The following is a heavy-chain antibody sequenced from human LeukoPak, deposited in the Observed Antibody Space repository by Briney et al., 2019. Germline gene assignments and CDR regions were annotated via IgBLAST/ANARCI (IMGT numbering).Heavy chain of an antibody. CDR2: IYPGDSDT. D-gene: IGHD1-26*01. J-gene: IGHJ4*02. CDR3: ARRAAEWELLHY. CDR1: GYRFTSYW. Sequence: GESLKISCKVSGYRFTSYWIGWVRQMPGKGLEWMGIIYPGDSDTRYSPPFQGQVTISADKSISTAYLQWSSLRASDTAMYYCARRAAEWELLHYWGQGTLVTVSS. V-gene: IGHV5-51*01.